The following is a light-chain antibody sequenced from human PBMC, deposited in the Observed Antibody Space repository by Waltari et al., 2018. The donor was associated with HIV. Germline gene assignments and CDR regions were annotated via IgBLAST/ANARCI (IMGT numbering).Light chain of an antibody. Sequence: QSALTQPASVSGSPGQSLTISCTGTSSDVGGYNYVSWYQQHPGKAPKLMIYEVINRPSGVSNRFSGSKSGNTASLTISGLQAEDEADYYCSSYTTSRTSVVFGGGTKLTVL. CDR2: EVI. CDR1: SSDVGGYNY. V-gene: IGLV2-14*01. J-gene: IGLJ2*01. CDR3: SSYTTSRTSVV.